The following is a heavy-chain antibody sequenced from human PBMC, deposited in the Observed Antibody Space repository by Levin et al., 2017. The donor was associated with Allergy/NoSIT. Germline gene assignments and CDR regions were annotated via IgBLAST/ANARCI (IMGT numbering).Heavy chain of an antibody. J-gene: IGHJ6*02. D-gene: IGHD3-10*01. CDR3: AKDRSTMVRGVIVGRYYYYYGMDV. V-gene: IGHV3-23*01. CDR2: ISGSGGST. CDR1: GFTFYSYA. Sequence: QSGGSLRLSCAASGFTFYSYAMSWVRQAPGKGLEWVSAISGSGGSTYYADSVKGRFTISRDNSKNTLYLQMNSLRAEDTAVYYCAKDRSTMVRGVIVGRYYYYYGMDVWGQGTTVTVSS.